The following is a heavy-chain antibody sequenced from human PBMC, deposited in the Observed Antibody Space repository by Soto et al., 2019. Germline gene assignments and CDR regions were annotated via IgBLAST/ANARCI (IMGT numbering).Heavy chain of an antibody. D-gene: IGHD5-12*01. CDR2: ISTKNGNT. Sequence: QVQLVQSGAEVKKPGASVKVSCKASGCTFNTYGISWVRQAPGQGLEWMGWISTKNGNTNYEQKLQGRVSMTTDTSTSTAYMELRSLTSDDTAVYYCARGGLTEVATFGYWGQGTLVTVSS. CDR3: ARGGLTEVATFGY. CDR1: GCTFNTYG. J-gene: IGHJ4*02. V-gene: IGHV1-18*04.